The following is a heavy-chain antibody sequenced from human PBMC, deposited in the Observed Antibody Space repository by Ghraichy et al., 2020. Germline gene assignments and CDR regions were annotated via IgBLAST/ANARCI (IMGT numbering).Heavy chain of an antibody. J-gene: IGHJ4*02. CDR2: ISWNSGSI. D-gene: IGHD2-21*02. CDR3: AKERVGGDYVFDY. CDR1: GFTFDDYA. V-gene: IGHV3-9*01. Sequence: GGSLRLSCAASGFTFDDYAMHWVRQAPGKGLEWVSGISWNSGSIGYADSVKGRFTISRDNAKNSLYLQMNSLRAEDTALYYCAKERVGGDYVFDYWGQGTLVTVSS.